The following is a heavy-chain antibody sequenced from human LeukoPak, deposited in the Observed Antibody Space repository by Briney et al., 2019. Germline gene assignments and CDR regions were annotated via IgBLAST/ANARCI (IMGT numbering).Heavy chain of an antibody. D-gene: IGHD3-10*01. Sequence: SVKVSCKASGGTFSSYAISWVRQAPGQGLEWMGGIIPIFGTANYAQKFQGRVTITADESTSTAYMELSSLRSEDTAVYYCAKGLFEPLSLVRGIPTTQVGYYGMDVWGQGTTVTVSS. V-gene: IGHV1-69*13. J-gene: IGHJ6*02. CDR1: GGTFSSYA. CDR2: IIPIFGTA. CDR3: AKGLFEPLSLVRGIPTTQVGYYGMDV.